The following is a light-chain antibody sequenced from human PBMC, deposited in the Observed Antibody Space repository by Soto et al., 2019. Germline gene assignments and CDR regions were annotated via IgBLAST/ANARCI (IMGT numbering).Light chain of an antibody. J-gene: IGLJ1*01. V-gene: IGLV2-14*01. CDR1: SSHVGGYNY. Sequence: QSALTQPASVSGSPGQSITISCTGTSSHVGGYNYVSWYQQHPGKAPKLMIYEVSNRPSGVSNRFSGSKSGNTASLTISGLQAEDEADYYCSSYTSSSTFYVFGTGTKLTVL. CDR2: EVS. CDR3: SSYTSSSTFYV.